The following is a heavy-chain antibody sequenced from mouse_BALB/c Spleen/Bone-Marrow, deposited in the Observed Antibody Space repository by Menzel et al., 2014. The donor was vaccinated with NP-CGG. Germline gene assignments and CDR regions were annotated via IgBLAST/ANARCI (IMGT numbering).Heavy chain of an antibody. V-gene: IGHV7-3*02. CDR1: GFTFTDYY. Sequence: EVQGVESGGGLVQPGGSLRLSCATSGFTFTDYYMNWVRQPPGKALEWLGFIRNKANGYTTEYSASVKGRFTISRDNSQNILYLQMNTLRAEDSATYYCARDKGRVFFDYWGQGTTLTVSS. J-gene: IGHJ2*01. CDR3: ARDKGRVFFDY. CDR2: IRNKANGYTT.